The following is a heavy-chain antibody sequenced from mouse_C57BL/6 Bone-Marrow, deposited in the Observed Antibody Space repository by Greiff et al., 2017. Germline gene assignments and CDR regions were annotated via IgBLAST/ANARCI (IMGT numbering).Heavy chain of an antibody. CDR3: ARDGYYGSDY. D-gene: IGHD1-1*01. Sequence: EVMLVEYEGGLVQPGSSMKLSCTASGFTFSDYYMAWVRQVPEKGLEWVANINYDGSSTYYLDSLKSRFIISRDNAKNILYLQMSSLKSEDTATYYCARDGYYGSDYWGQGTTLTVSS. V-gene: IGHV5-16*01. CDR1: GFTFSDYY. J-gene: IGHJ2*01. CDR2: INYDGSST.